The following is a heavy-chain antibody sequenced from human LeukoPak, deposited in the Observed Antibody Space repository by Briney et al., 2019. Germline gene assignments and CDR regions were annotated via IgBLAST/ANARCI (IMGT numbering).Heavy chain of an antibody. CDR1: GYTFTSYY. D-gene: IGHD3-22*01. Sequence: GASVKVSCKASGYTFTSYYMHWVRQAPGQGLEWMGIINPSGGSTSHAQKFQGRVTMTRDTSTSTVYMELSSLRSEDTAVYYCARELPQHYYDSSGYYQGNPPDAFDIWGQGTMVTVSS. J-gene: IGHJ3*02. CDR2: INPSGGST. V-gene: IGHV1-46*01. CDR3: ARELPQHYYDSSGYYQGNPPDAFDI.